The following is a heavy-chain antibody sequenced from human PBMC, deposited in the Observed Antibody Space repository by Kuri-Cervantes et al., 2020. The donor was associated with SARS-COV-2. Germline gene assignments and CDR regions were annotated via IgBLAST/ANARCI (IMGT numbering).Heavy chain of an antibody. CDR2: IYHSGST. CDR1: GGSISSSSYY. Sequence: ESLKISCTVSGGSISSSSYYWGWIRQPPGKGLEWIGSIYHSGSTYYNPSLKSRVTISVDTSKNQFSLKLSSVTAADTAVYYCARLHGWGFYYYMDVWGKGTTVTVSS. J-gene: IGHJ6*03. V-gene: IGHV4-39*07. D-gene: IGHD1-26*01. CDR3: ARLHGWGFYYYMDV.